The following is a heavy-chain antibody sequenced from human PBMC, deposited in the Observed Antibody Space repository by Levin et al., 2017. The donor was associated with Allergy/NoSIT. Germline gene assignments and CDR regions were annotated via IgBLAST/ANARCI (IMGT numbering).Heavy chain of an antibody. CDR2: INWNGDNI. Sequence: LSLTCAASGFIFDDYAMHWVRQAPGKGLEWVSSINWNGDNIGYADSVKGRFTISRDNAKNSLYLQMNSLRAEDTAFYYCAKDVFWRLKEYYFDYWGQGALVTVSS. J-gene: IGHJ4*02. D-gene: IGHD3-3*01. V-gene: IGHV3-9*01. CDR3: AKDVFWRLKEYYFDY. CDR1: GFIFDDYA.